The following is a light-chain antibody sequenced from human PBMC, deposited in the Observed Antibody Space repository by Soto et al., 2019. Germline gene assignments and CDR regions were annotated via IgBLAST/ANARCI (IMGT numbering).Light chain of an antibody. Sequence: QSVLTQPPSVSAAPGQKVSISCSGSSSNIGNNYVSWFQQLPGTAPKLLIYDTNKRPSGIPDRFSASKSGTSATLGITGLQTGDEADYFCGTWDSSLSVVVFGGGTQLTVL. CDR2: DTN. J-gene: IGLJ2*01. CDR1: SSNIGNNY. CDR3: GTWDSSLSVVV. V-gene: IGLV1-51*01.